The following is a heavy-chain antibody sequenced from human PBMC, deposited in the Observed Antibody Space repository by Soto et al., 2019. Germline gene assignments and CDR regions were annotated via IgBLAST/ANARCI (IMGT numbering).Heavy chain of an antibody. J-gene: IGHJ6*02. CDR2: INPNSGGT. CDR3: ARDLKSTIFGVVTLRMDV. Sequence: ASVKVSCKASGYTFTGYYMHWVRQAPGQGLEWMGWINPNSGGTNYAQKFQGWVTMTRDTSISTAYMELSRLRSDDTAVYYCARDLKSTIFGVVTLRMDVWGQGTTVTVSS. V-gene: IGHV1-2*04. CDR1: GYTFTGYY. D-gene: IGHD3-3*01.